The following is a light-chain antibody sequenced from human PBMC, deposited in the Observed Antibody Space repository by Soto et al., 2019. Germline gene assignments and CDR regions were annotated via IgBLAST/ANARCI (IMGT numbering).Light chain of an antibody. CDR1: QSVSTN. J-gene: IGKJ4*01. CDR2: GAS. Sequence: EIVLTQSPGTLSVSPGARATLSCRASQSVSTNLAWYQQKPGQAPRLLIYGASSRATGVSARFSGSGSGTEFTLTISSLQSEDFTIYYCQYYNNWLATFGGGTKVDIK. V-gene: IGKV3-15*01. CDR3: QYYNNWLAT.